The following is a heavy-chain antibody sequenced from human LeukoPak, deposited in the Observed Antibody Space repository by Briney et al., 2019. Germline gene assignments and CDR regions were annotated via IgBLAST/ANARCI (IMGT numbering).Heavy chain of an antibody. CDR2: IKQDGSEN. CDR3: AGWGGGFDY. Sequence: GGSLTLSCAASGFTSSSNWMSWVRQAPGKRLEWVAIIKQDGSENNYVNSVTGRLATPRENAKNSLYPHVDSLRVADTAVYYCAGWGGGFDYWGQGTVVTVSS. CDR1: GFTSSSNW. V-gene: IGHV3-7*04. J-gene: IGHJ4*02. D-gene: IGHD3-16*01.